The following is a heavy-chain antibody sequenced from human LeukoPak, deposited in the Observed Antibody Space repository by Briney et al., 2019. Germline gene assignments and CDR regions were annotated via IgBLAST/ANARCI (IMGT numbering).Heavy chain of an antibody. CDR3: ASRGVGVTFDY. D-gene: IGHD2-15*01. V-gene: IGHV5-51*01. CDR2: IYPGDFDT. Sequence: GESLKISCKGSGYSFTSSCWVCLRQMPGKGLEWMGTIYPGDFDTRYSPSFQGEVTISADKSISTAYLQWSSLKASDTAMYDCASRGVGVTFDYWGQGNLVTVSS. CDR1: GYSFTSSC. J-gene: IGHJ4*02.